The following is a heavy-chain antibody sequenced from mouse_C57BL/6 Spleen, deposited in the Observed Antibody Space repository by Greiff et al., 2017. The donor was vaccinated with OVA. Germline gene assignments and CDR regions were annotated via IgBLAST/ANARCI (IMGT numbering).Heavy chain of an antibody. CDR2: IWSGGST. CDR1: GFSLTSYG. D-gene: IGHD4-1*01. CDR3: ARWMGRNYFDY. J-gene: IGHJ2*01. V-gene: IGHV2-2*01. Sequence: QVQLQQSGPGLVQPSQSLSITCTVSGFSLTSYGVHWVRQSPGKGLEWLGVIWSGGSTDYNAAFISRLSISKDNSKSQVFFKMNSLQADYTAIYYCARWMGRNYFDYWGQGTTLTVSS.